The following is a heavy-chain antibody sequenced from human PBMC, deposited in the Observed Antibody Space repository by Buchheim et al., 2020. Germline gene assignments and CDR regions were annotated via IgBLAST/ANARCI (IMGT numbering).Heavy chain of an antibody. V-gene: IGHV4-34*01. Sequence: QVQLQQWGAGLLKPSETLSLTCAVYGGSFSGYYWSWIRQPPGKGLEWIGEINHSGSTNYNPSLKSRVTISVDTSKNQFSLKLSSVTAADTAVYYCARGEVTMVQGVIISSYYYYYMDVWGKGTT. CDR2: INHSGST. CDR1: GGSFSGYY. D-gene: IGHD3-10*01. J-gene: IGHJ6*03. CDR3: ARGEVTMVQGVIISSYYYYYMDV.